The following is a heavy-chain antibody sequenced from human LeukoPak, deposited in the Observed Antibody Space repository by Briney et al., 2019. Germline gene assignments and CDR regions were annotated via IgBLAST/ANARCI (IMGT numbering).Heavy chain of an antibody. D-gene: IGHD1/OR15-1a*01. CDR2: AYYSGST. CDR1: GGSISSTSYF. J-gene: IGHJ4*02. Sequence: SETLSLTCTVSGGSISSTSYFWDWIRQPPGKGLEWIGSAYYSGSTYYNPSLKSRVTISVDTSKNHFSLKLSSVTAADTAVYSCARSIIGTRSKFDYWGQGTLVTVSS. V-gene: IGHV4-39*02. CDR3: ARSIIGTRSKFDY.